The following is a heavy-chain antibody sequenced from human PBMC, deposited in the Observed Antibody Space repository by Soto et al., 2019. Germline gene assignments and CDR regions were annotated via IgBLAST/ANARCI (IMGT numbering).Heavy chain of an antibody. CDR1: GFTFSDYN. J-gene: IGHJ4*03. CDR2: SSSTAAVI. D-gene: IGHD3-10*01. V-gene: IGHV3-11*01. Sequence: PGGTLRLSCAASGFTFSDYNMNKFPQAPGKGLEWVSYSSSTAAVIYYADSVRCRFTISRDNPENTLYLHMYSLRPDDTAAYYSARIGEFYGTGSNASSDVFDSWDQGTLGTVAS. CDR3: ARIGEFYGTGSNASSDVFDS.